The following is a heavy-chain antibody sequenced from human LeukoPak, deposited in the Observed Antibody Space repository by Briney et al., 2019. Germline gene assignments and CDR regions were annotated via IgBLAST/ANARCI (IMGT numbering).Heavy chain of an antibody. D-gene: IGHD3-22*01. V-gene: IGHV4-31*03. CDR2: IYYSGST. CDR3: ARAGDSSGYYPGAFDI. J-gene: IGHJ3*02. CDR1: GGSISSGGYY. Sequence: ASQTLSLTCTVSGGSISSGGYYWSWIRQHPGKGLEWIGYIYYSGSTYYNPSLKSRVTISVDTSKNQFSLKLSSVTAADTAVYYCARAGDSSGYYPGAFDIWGQGTMVTVSS.